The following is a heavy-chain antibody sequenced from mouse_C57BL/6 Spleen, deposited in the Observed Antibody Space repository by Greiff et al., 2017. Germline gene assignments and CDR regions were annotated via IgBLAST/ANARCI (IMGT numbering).Heavy chain of an antibody. J-gene: IGHJ2*01. D-gene: IGHD6-1*01. V-gene: IGHV1-82*01. Sequence: VQLVESGPELVKPGASVKISCKASGYAFSSSWMNWVKHRPGKGLGWIGRVYPGYGDPNYNGKFTGKATLTADQSSSTAYMQRSSLTSEDSAVYFCARSYYFDYWGQGTTLTVSS. CDR2: VYPGYGDP. CDR3: ARSYYFDY. CDR1: GYAFSSSW.